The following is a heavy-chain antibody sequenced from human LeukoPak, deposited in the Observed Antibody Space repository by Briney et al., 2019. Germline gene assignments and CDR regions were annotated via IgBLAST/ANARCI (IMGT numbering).Heavy chain of an antibody. V-gene: IGHV1-2*02. CDR3: ARATGSVDYYYMEV. CDR2: INPNSGGT. D-gene: IGHD1-1*01. J-gene: IGHJ6*03. CDR1: GYTFTGYY. Sequence: ASVKVSCKASGYTFTGYYMHWVRQAPGQGLEWMGWINPNSGGTRYAQKFQGRVTMTRDTSITTAYMEPSRLRSDDTAVYYCARATGSVDYYYMEVWDKGTTVTVSS.